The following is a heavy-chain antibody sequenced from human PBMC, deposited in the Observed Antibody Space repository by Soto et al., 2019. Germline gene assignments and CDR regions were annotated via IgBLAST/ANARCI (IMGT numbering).Heavy chain of an antibody. D-gene: IGHD3-3*01. CDR1: GYTFTSYG. CDR2: ISAYNGNT. J-gene: IGHJ3*02. V-gene: IGHV1-18*01. Sequence: QVQLVQSGAEVKKPGASVKVSCKASGYTFTSYGISWVQQAPGQGLEWMGWISAYNGNTNYAQKLQGRVTMTTDTSTSTAYMELRSLRSDDTAVYYCARDHPVPIFGVVIPDAFDIWGQGTMVTVSS. CDR3: ARDHPVPIFGVVIPDAFDI.